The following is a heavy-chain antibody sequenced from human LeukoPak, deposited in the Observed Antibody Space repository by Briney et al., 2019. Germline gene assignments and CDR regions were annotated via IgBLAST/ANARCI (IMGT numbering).Heavy chain of an antibody. Sequence: SETLSLTCTVSGGSISSSSYYWGWIRQPPGKGLEWIGSIYYSGSTYYNPSLKSQVTISVDTSKNQFSLRLTSVTAADTAVYYCARHSMNWGLKNFDSWGQGTLVTVSS. CDR1: GGSISSSSYY. CDR3: ARHSMNWGLKNFDS. D-gene: IGHD7-27*01. CDR2: IYYSGST. J-gene: IGHJ4*02. V-gene: IGHV4-39*01.